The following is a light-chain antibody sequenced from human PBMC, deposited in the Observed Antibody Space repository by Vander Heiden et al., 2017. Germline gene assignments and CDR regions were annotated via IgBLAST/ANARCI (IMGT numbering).Light chain of an antibody. CDR2: WAS. CDR3: QQYYTTPYT. V-gene: IGKV4-1*01. J-gene: IGKJ2*01. Sequence: DIVMTQSPDSLAVSLGERATINCKSSQSGLYSSNNKNYLVWYQQKPGQPPKLLIYWASTRESGVPDRFSGSASGTDFTLTISSLQAEDVAVYYCQQYYTTPYTFGQGTKLEIK. CDR1: QSGLYSSNNKNY.